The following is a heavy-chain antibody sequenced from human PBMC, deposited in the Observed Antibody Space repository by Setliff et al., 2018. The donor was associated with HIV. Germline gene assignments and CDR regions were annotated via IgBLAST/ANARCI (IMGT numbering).Heavy chain of an antibody. CDR2: IHHSGST. V-gene: IGHV4-31*03. CDR3: ASGRVRQSRKFGGVIVLPPFDY. Sequence: PSETLSLTCTVSGGSISDSYFYWSWIRQHPRKALEWIGYIHHSGSTFYNPSLKSRLIMSVDTSKSQFSLRLSSVTAADTAVYYCASGRVRQSRKFGGVIVLPPFDYWGQGTLVTVSS. J-gene: IGHJ4*02. CDR1: GGSISDSYFY. D-gene: IGHD3-16*02.